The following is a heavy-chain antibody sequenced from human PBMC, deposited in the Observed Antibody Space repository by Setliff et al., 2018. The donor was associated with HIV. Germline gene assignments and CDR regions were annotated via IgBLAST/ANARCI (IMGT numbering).Heavy chain of an antibody. V-gene: IGHV3-30*04. J-gene: IGHJ3*02. Sequence: PLGGSLRLSCIGSGFTFNNYAMHWVRQAPGKWLLWVSTISYDGSDQNHADSVKGRFTISRDNSKNTLYLQMHSLRDEDTAIYYCARFYVVYDDFDTWGQGTMVTVSS. CDR1: GFTFNNYA. CDR2: ISYDGSDQ. D-gene: IGHD3-16*01. CDR3: ARFYVVYDDFDT.